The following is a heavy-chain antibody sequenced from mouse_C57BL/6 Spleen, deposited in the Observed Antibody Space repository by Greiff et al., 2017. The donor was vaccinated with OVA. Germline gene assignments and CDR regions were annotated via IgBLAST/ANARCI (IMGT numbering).Heavy chain of an antibody. CDR3: ARSEDDWFAY. Sequence: VQLQQSGPELVKPGASVKISCKASGYTFTDYYMNWVKQSHGKSLEWIGDINPNNGGTSYNQKFKGKATLTVDKSSSTAYMELRSLTSEDSAVYYCARSEDDWFAYWGQGTLVTVSA. CDR2: INPNNGGT. J-gene: IGHJ3*01. V-gene: IGHV1-26*01. CDR1: GYTFTDYY.